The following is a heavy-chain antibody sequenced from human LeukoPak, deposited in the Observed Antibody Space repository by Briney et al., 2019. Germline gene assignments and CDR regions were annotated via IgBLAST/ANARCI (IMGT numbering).Heavy chain of an antibody. V-gene: IGHV3-23*01. CDR1: GFTFSSYA. D-gene: IGHD3-22*01. CDR2: IRGSGGST. CDR3: AKEPRENSGYYVSGWFDP. J-gene: IGHJ5*02. Sequence: GGSLRLSCAASGFTFSSYAMSGFRRAPGKGLEWFSAIRGSGGSTYYADSVKGRFTISRDNSKNTLFLQMNSLRAEDTAVYYCAKEPRENSGYYVSGWFDPWGQGTLVTVSS.